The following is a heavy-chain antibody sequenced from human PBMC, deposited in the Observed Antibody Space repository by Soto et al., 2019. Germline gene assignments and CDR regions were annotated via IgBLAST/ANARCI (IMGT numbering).Heavy chain of an antibody. J-gene: IGHJ4*02. CDR2: IYYSGST. D-gene: IGHD3-16*01. Sequence: QVQLQESGPGLVKPSETLSLTCTVSGGSISSYYWSWIRQPPGKGLEWIGYIYYSGSTNYNPSLKGPVASSVDASKNPFSLKLSSVTAADTAVYYCARRWGTTFDYWGQGTLVTVSS. CDR3: ARRWGTTFDY. V-gene: IGHV4-59*08. CDR1: GGSISSYY.